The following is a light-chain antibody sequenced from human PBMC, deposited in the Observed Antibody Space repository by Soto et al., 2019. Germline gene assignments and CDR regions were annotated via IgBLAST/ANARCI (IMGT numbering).Light chain of an antibody. J-gene: IGKJ4*01. V-gene: IGKV3-20*01. CDR3: QQYGSPLT. CDR2: GAS. Sequence: FVLTQSPGTLSLSPGERATLSCRASQSVSSSSLAWYQQKPGQAPRLLIYGASSRATGIPDRFSGSGSGTDFTLTIRRLEPEDFAVYYCQQYGSPLTFGGGTKVEIK. CDR1: QSVSSSS.